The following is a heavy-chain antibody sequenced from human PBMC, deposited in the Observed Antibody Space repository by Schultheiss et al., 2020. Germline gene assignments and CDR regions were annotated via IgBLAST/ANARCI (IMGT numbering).Heavy chain of an antibody. J-gene: IGHJ3*02. CDR1: GFTFDDYA. Sequence: SLKISCAASGFTFDDYAMHWVRQAPGKGLEWVSGISWNSGSIGYADSVKGRFTVSRDNAKNSLDLQLTGLRAEDTAVYYCARDLGRYCMNGVCSLDAFDIWGQGTMVTVSS. D-gene: IGHD2-8*01. CDR3: ARDLGRYCMNGVCSLDAFDI. CDR2: ISWNSGSI. V-gene: IGHV3-9*01.